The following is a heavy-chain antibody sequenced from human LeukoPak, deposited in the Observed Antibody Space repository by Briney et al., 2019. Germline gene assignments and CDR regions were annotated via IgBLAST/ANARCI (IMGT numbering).Heavy chain of an antibody. J-gene: IGHJ3*02. D-gene: IGHD1-26*01. CDR3: TPHYVRWDDAFDI. V-gene: IGHV3-15*01. Sequence: PGGSLRLSCAASGFTFSNAWMSWVRQAPGKGLEWVGRIKSKTDGGTTDYAAPVKGRFTISRDDSKNTLYLQMNSLKTEDTAVYYCTPHYVRWDDAFDIWGQGTMVTVSS. CDR1: GFTFSNAW. CDR2: IKSKTDGGTT.